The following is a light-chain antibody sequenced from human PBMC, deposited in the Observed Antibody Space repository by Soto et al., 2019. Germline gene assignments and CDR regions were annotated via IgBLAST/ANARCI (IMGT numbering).Light chain of an antibody. CDR1: RSISSW. Sequence: DIQMTQSPSTLSASVGDRVTLACRAGRSISSWLAWYQQKPGKAPNLLIYAASSLQSGVPSRFSGSGSGTDFTLTISSLQREDFATYYCQQSYSSWWTFGQGTKVDIK. J-gene: IGKJ1*01. V-gene: IGKV1-39*01. CDR2: AAS. CDR3: QQSYSSWWT.